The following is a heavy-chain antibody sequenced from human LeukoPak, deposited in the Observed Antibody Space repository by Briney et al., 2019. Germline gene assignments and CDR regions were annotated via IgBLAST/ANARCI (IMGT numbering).Heavy chain of an antibody. CDR1: GFTFSSYA. V-gene: IGHV3-23*01. CDR2: ISGSGGST. Sequence: PGGSLRLSCAASGFTFSSYAMSWVRQAPGKGLEWVSAISGSGGSTYYADSVKGRFTISRDNSKNTLYLQMNSLRAEDTAVYYCAILGQIWFGELLYRDFDYWGQGTLVTVSS. CDR3: AILGQIWFGELLYRDFDY. J-gene: IGHJ4*02. D-gene: IGHD3-10*01.